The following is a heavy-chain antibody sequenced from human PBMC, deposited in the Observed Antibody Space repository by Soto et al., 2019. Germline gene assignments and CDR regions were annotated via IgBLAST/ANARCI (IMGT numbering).Heavy chain of an antibody. CDR3: ARCTLGSGSYYNNWFDP. CDR1: GGTFSSYA. D-gene: IGHD3-10*01. CDR2: IIPIFGTA. J-gene: IGHJ5*02. Sequence: SVKVSCKASGGTFSSYAISWVRQAPGQGLEWMGGIIPIFGTANYAQKFQGRVTITADESTSTAYMELSSLRSEDTAVYYCARCTLGSGSYYNNWFDPWGQGTLVTV. V-gene: IGHV1-69*13.